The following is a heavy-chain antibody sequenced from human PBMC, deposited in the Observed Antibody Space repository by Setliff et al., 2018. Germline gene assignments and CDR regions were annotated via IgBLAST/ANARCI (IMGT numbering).Heavy chain of an antibody. D-gene: IGHD1-1*01. J-gene: IGHJ5*02. CDR1: GYTFTSYG. CDR3: ARVYNPLYHNWFDP. V-gene: IGHV1-8*02. CDR2: MNPNSGNT. Sequence: ASVKVSCKASGYTFTSYGISWVRQATGQGLEWMGWMNPNSGNTGYAQKFQGRVTMTRNTSISTAYMELSSLRSEDTAVYYCARVYNPLYHNWFDPWGQGTLFTVSS.